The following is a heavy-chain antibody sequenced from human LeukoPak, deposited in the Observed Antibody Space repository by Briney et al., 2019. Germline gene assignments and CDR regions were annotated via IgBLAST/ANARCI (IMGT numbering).Heavy chain of an antibody. CDR3: ARVLSGYYDSSGYPLKY. CDR1: GFTFSSYW. Sequence: GGSLRLSCAASGFTFSSYWMSWVRQAPGKGLEWVANIKQDGSEKYYVDSVKGRFTISRDNAKNSLYLQMNSLGAEDTAVYYCARVLSGYYDSSGYPLKYWGQGTLVTVSS. D-gene: IGHD3-22*01. V-gene: IGHV3-7*01. CDR2: IKQDGSEK. J-gene: IGHJ4*02.